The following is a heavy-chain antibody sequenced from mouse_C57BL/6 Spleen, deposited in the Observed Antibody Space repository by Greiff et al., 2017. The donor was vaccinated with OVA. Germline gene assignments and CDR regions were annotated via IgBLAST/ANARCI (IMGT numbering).Heavy chain of an antibody. D-gene: IGHD2-3*01. V-gene: IGHV2-3*01. CDR3: AKPGDGYLYYYAMDY. Sequence: VKLVESGPGLVAPSQSLSLTCTVSGFSLTSYGVSWVRQPPGKGLEWLGAIWGDGSTNYHSALISSLSISKDNSKSQVFLKLNRLQTDDTATYYCAKPGDGYLYYYAMDYWGQGTSVTVSA. CDR1: GFSLTSYG. J-gene: IGHJ4*01. CDR2: IWGDGST.